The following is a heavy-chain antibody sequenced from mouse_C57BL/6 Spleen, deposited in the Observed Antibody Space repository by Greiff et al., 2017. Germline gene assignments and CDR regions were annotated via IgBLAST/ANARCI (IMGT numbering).Heavy chain of an antibody. CDR1: GYTFTSYW. V-gene: IGHV1-69*01. D-gene: IGHD1-1*01. CDR3: ARGGGMTTVVAGGYVEV. J-gene: IGHJ1*03. CDR2: IDPSDSYT. Sequence: VQLQQSGAELVMPGASVKLSCKASGYTFTSYWMHWVKQRPGQGLEWIGEIDPSDSYTNYNQKFKGKSTLTVDKSSSTAYRQVSSLTSEDSAVDYCARGGGMTTVVAGGYVEVWGTGTTVTVSS.